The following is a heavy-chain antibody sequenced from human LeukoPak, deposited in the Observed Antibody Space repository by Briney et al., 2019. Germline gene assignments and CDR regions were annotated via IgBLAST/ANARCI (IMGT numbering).Heavy chain of an antibody. CDR2: IYSGGST. CDR3: ARASNWNPPDS. D-gene: IGHD1-20*01. V-gene: IGHV3-66*01. J-gene: IGHJ5*01. Sequence: GGSLRLSCAASGFTVSRNYMNWVRQAPGKGLEWVSVIYSGGSTYYADSVKGRFTISRDNSKNTLYLQMNNLRAEDTAVYYSARASNWNPPDSWGQGTLVTVSS. CDR1: GFTVSRNY.